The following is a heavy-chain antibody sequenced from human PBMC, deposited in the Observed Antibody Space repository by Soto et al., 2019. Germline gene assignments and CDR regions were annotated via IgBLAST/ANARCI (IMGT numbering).Heavy chain of an antibody. CDR1: GFTFPRYS. CDR3: ARESEDLTSNFDY. Sequence: EVQLVESGGGLVKPGWSRRLSCAASGFTFPRYSMNWVRQAPGKGLEWGSSISSTTNYIYYGDSMKGRFTISRDNAKNSLYLEMNGLRAEDTAVYYCARESEDLTSNFDYWGQGTLVTVSS. J-gene: IGHJ4*02. CDR2: ISSTTNYI. V-gene: IGHV3-21*06.